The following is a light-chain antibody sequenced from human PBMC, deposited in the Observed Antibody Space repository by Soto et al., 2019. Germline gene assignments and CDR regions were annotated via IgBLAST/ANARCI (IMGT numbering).Light chain of an antibody. CDR2: SNN. Sequence: QSVLTQPPSASGTPGQRVTISCSGSSSNIGSNTVNWYQQLPGTAPKLLIYSNNQRPSGVPDRFSCSKSGTSASLAISGLQYEDEADYYCAAWDDSLNGWVFGGGTKLTVL. CDR3: AAWDDSLNGWV. V-gene: IGLV1-44*01. J-gene: IGLJ3*02. CDR1: SSNIGSNT.